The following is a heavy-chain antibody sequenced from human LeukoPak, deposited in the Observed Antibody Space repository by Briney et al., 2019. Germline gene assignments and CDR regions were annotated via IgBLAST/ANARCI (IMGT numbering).Heavy chain of an antibody. CDR2: ISSGSSDI. D-gene: IGHD2-8*02. CDR1: GFTSSNFA. CDR3: ARDTGGDDAFDI. J-gene: IGHJ3*02. Sequence: GGSLRLSCVASGFTSSNFAMTWVRQAPGKGLEWVSYISSGSSDIYYADSVKGRFTISRDNAENSLYLQMNSLRAEDTAVYYCARDTGGDDAFDIWGQGAMVTVSS. V-gene: IGHV3-48*01.